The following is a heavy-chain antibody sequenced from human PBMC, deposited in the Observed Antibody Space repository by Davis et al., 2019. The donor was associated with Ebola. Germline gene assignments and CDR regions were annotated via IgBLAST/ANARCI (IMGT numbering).Heavy chain of an antibody. V-gene: IGHV3-73*01. D-gene: IGHD4-23*01. Sequence: GESLKISCAASGFTFSGSAMHWVRQASGKGLEWVGRIRSKANSYATAYAVSVKGRFTISRDDSKNTAYLQMNSLKTEDTAVYYCTGTTVVNDYWGQGTLVTVSS. CDR2: IRSKANSYAT. CDR3: TGTTVVNDY. J-gene: IGHJ4*02. CDR1: GFTFSGSA.